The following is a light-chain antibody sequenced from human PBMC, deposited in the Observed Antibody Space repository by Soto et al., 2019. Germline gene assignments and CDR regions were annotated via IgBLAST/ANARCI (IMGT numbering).Light chain of an antibody. CDR3: QQYYSFPWT. J-gene: IGKJ1*01. CDR1: QGISSY. Sequence: AIWMTQSPSLLSASTGDRVTISCRISQGISSYLAWYQQKPGKAPELLIYAASTLQSGVPSRFSGSGSGTDFTLTISCLQSEDFATYYCQQYYSFPWTFGQGTKVDI. CDR2: AAS. V-gene: IGKV1D-8*02.